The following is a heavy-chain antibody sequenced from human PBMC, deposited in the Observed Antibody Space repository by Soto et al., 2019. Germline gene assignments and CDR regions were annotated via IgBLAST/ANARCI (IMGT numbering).Heavy chain of an antibody. CDR1: GGSFIGYY. D-gene: IGHD3-10*01. V-gene: IGHV4-34*01. Sequence: PSETLSLTCAVYGGSFIGYYWSWIRQPPGKGLEWIGEINHSGSTNYNPSLKSRVTISVDTSKNQFSLKLSSVTAADTAVYYCARQRGVLLWFGESSPHGYFDYWGQGTLVTVSS. CDR3: ARQRGVLLWFGESSPHGYFDY. CDR2: INHSGST. J-gene: IGHJ4*02.